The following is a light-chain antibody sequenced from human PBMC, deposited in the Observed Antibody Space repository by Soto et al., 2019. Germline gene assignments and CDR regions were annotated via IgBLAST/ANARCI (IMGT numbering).Light chain of an antibody. CDR2: AAS. V-gene: IGKV1-27*01. Sequence: DIQMTQSPSSLSASGGVRVTITCRASQGISNYLAWYQQKPGKVPKLLIYAASTLQSGVPSRFSGSVSGTDFTLTISSLQPEDVATYYCQKYKSAPRTFGQGTKVEIK. CDR3: QKYKSAPRT. CDR1: QGISNY. J-gene: IGKJ1*01.